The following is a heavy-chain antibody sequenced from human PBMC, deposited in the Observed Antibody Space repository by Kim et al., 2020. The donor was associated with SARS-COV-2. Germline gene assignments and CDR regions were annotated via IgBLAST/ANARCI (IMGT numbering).Heavy chain of an antibody. CDR1: RFTFSNAW. CDR2: IKSKSDGGTT. J-gene: IGHJ3*02. D-gene: IGHD3-10*02. CDR3: TTFPVRGLSAFDI. V-gene: IGHV3-15*01. Sequence: GGSLRLSCAGSRFTFSNAWLSWVRQAPGKGLEWVGHIKSKSDGGTTDYAAPVKGRFTISRDDSKNTLYLQMSSLQTEDTAVYYCTTFPVRGLSAFDIWGQGPMVPVPS.